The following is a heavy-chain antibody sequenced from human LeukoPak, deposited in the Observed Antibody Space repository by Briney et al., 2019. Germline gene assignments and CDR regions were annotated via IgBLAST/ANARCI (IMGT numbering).Heavy chain of an antibody. CDR1: GFTFTTYW. CDR2: INQVGSSK. CDR3: AKDPPSYSWNYIKYFDS. J-gene: IGHJ4*02. Sequence: GGSLRLSCAASGFTFTTYWMGWVRQAPGKGPEWVANINQVGSSKYFVDSVKGRFIISRDNAKNTVHLQMTTLRVEDTAVYYCAKDPPSYSWNYIKYFDSWGQGTLVTVSS. V-gene: IGHV3-7*03. D-gene: IGHD1-1*01.